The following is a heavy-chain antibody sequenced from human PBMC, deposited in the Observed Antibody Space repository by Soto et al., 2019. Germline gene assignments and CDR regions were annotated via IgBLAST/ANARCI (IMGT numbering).Heavy chain of an antibody. Sequence: GGSLRLSCAASGFTFSSYAMSWVRQAPGKGLEWVSAISGSGGSTYYADSVKGRFTSSRDNSKNTLYLQMNSLRAEDTAVYYCAKSGGYRLLWPAFDIWGQGTMVTVSS. D-gene: IGHD2-2*01. J-gene: IGHJ3*02. CDR2: ISGSGGST. CDR1: GFTFSSYA. V-gene: IGHV3-23*01. CDR3: AKSGGYRLLWPAFDI.